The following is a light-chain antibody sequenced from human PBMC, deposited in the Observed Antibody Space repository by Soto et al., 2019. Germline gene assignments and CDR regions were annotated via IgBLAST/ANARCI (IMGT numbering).Light chain of an antibody. CDR1: QHVSNNY. Sequence: EIVLTQSPGTLSLSPGERATLSCRASQHVSNNYLAWYQQKPGQAPRLLIYGASSRATAIPDRFSGSGSGTDFTLTVSRLEPEDFAVYYCQQYGDSPLITFGQGTRLEIK. V-gene: IGKV3-20*01. CDR3: QQYGDSPLIT. CDR2: GAS. J-gene: IGKJ5*01.